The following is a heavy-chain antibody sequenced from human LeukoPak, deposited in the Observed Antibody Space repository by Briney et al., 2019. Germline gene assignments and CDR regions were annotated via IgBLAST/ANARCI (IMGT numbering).Heavy chain of an antibody. Sequence: ASVKVSCRASGYTFTGYYMHWVRQAPGQGLEWMGRINPNSGGTNYAQKFQGRVTMTRDTSISTAYMELSRLRSDDTAVYYCARAHYGDYASWFDPWGQGTLVTVSS. J-gene: IGHJ5*02. CDR2: INPNSGGT. CDR3: ARAHYGDYASWFDP. V-gene: IGHV1-2*06. D-gene: IGHD4-17*01. CDR1: GYTFTGYY.